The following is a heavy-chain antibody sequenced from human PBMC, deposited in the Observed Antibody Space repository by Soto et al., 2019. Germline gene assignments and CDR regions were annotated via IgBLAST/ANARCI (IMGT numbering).Heavy chain of an antibody. CDR2: MSGSSSTT. V-gene: IGHV3-23*01. J-gene: IGHJ4*02. CDR3: AKNQERELPRVIDF. CDR1: GLTFSNYA. D-gene: IGHD1-7*01. Sequence: VSLRLSCATSGLTFSNYAMSWVRQAPGGGLEWVSSMSGSSSTTYYADSVRGRFTISRDRSKNTLYLQMRSLRAEDTALYYCAKNQERELPRVIDFWGQGTLVTVSS.